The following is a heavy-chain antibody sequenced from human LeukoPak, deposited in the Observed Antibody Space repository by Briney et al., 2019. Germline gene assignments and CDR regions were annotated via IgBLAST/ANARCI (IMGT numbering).Heavy chain of an antibody. J-gene: IGHJ4*02. CDR1: GGSISSYY. D-gene: IGHD6-19*01. CDR2: IYTSGST. V-gene: IGHV4-4*07. CDR3: AREVASGWYPYYFDY. Sequence: SETLSLTCTVSGGSISSYYWRWIRQPAGKGLEWIGRIYTSGSTNYNPSLKSRVTMSVDTSKNQFSLKLSSVTAADTAVYYCAREVASGWYPYYFDYWGQGTLVTVSS.